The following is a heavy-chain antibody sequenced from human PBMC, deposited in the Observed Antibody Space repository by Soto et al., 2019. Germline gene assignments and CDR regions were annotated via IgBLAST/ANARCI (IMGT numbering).Heavy chain of an antibody. V-gene: IGHV3-23*04. CDR3: ATVWGSYRSFGS. D-gene: IGHD3-16*02. CDR2: IVGSGEAA. J-gene: IGHJ4*02. Sequence: EVHLVESGGGSVQPGGSLRISCGASGFTFGSYWMDWVRQAPGKGLVWVSSIVGSGEAAYYADSVKGRFTISRDNSKNTVFLQMDSLRAEDTAFYYCATVWGSYRSFGSWGQGNLVTVSS. CDR1: GFTFGSYW.